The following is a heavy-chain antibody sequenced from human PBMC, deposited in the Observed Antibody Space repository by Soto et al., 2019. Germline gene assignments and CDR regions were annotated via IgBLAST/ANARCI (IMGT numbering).Heavy chain of an antibody. CDR3: ARYNDVLRYFDWSPYYYYGMDV. J-gene: IGHJ6*02. CDR1: GYTFTSYG. CDR2: ISAYNGNT. V-gene: IGHV1-18*01. D-gene: IGHD3-9*01. Sequence: ASVKVSCKASGYTFTSYGTSWVRQAPGQGLEWMGWISAYNGNTNYAQKLQGRVTMTTDTSTSTAYMELRSLRSDDTAVYYCARYNDVLRYFDWSPYYYYGMDVWGQGTTVTVSS.